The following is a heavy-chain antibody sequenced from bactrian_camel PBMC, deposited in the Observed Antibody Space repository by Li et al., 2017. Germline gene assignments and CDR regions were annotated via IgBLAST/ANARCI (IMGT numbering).Heavy chain of an antibody. CDR2: IDRDDAT. CDR3: ADFKNMVLGNGRCADTGF. V-gene: IGHV3S53*01. J-gene: IGHJ6*01. D-gene: IGHD6*01. Sequence: VESGGGSVQAGGSLRLSCSSSIGNRITRGSMAWFRQAPGKEREGVATIDRDDATTYADSVKGRFAISRDNAKRTLYLQMTNLQPEDTAVYYCADFKNMVLGNGRCADTGFWGQGTQVTV. CDR1: GNRITRGS.